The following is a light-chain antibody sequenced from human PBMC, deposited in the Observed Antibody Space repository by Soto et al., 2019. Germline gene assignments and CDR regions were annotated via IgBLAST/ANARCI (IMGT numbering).Light chain of an antibody. V-gene: IGKV3-20*01. CDR3: HQYGGSPRT. Sequence: ELVLTQSPGTLSLSPGERATLSCRASQSVSSSYLAWYQQKPGQASRLLIYGASSRATGIPDRFSGSGSGTDFTLTISRLEPEDFAVYYCHQYGGSPRTLGQGTKV. J-gene: IGKJ1*01. CDR1: QSVSSSY. CDR2: GAS.